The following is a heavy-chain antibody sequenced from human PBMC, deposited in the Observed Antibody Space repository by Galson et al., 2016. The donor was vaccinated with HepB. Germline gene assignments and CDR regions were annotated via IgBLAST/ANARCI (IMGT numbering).Heavy chain of an antibody. CDR1: GITFSRLV. CDR3: ATAGRTSGRSDTFEF. D-gene: IGHD6-19*01. V-gene: IGHV3-30-3*01. J-gene: IGHJ3*01. Sequence: SLRLSCATSGITFSRLVMHWVHQAPGKGLEWVAVIGHDRTGKIYADAVGGRFTISKDDSRSTLYLQMDSLAPEDTAVYFCATAGRTSGRSDTFEFWGPGALVSVSS. CDR2: IGHDRTGK.